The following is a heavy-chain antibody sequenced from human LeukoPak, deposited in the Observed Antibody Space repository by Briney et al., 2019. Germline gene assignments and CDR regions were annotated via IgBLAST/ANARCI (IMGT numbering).Heavy chain of an antibody. D-gene: IGHD2-2*01. V-gene: IGHV3-21*01. CDR1: GFTFSSYS. CDR3: ARDPLTSYCSSTSCYQDY. J-gene: IGHJ4*02. Sequence: PGGSLRLSCAASGFTFSSYSMNWVRQAPGKGLEWVSSISSSSSYIYYADSVKGRFTISRDNAKNSLYLQMNSLRAEDTAVYYCARDPLTSYCSSTSCYQDYWGQGTLVTVSS. CDR2: ISSSSSYI.